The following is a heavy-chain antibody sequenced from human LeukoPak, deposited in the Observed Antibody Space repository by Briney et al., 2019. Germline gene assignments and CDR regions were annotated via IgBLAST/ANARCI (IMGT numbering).Heavy chain of an antibody. V-gene: IGHV3-7*05. D-gene: IGHD5-12*01. CDR3: AREGGYGGVFDY. Sequence: GSMRLSCAASRFTFSSYWMTWVRQAPGKGLEWVANIKQDGSEKYYVGSVKGRFTISRDNTKNSLYLQMNSLRAEDTAVYYCAREGGYGGVFDYWGQGTLVTDSS. CDR2: IKQDGSEK. CDR1: RFTFSSYW. J-gene: IGHJ4*02.